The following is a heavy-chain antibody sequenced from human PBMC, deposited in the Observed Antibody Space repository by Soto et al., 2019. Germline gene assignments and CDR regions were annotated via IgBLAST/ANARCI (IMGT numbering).Heavy chain of an antibody. D-gene: IGHD1-26*01. CDR1: EYTFTHHW. J-gene: IGHJ6*02. CDR3: ARLPTPPSRDLSFHYHSLDV. Sequence: PGESLKISCQGPEYTFTHHWIGWVRQMPGRGLEWMGLIYPHDSDTRYSPSFQGQVIISADKSINTAYLQWTNLKPSDTGIYYFARLPTPPSRDLSFHYHSLDVWGPGTTVTVSS. V-gene: IGHV5-51*01. CDR2: IYPHDSDT.